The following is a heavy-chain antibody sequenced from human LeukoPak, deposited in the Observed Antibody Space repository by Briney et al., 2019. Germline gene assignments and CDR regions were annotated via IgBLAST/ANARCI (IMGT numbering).Heavy chain of an antibody. CDR2: IYSGGST. D-gene: IGHD6-19*01. V-gene: IGHV3-66*01. CDR3: ARATDYSSGWYSFDY. J-gene: IGHJ4*02. Sequence: GGSLRLSCAASGFTVSSNYMSWVRQAPGKGLEWVSVIYSGGSTYHADSVKGRFTISRDNSKTTLYLQMNSLRAEDTAVYYCARATDYSSGWYSFDYWGQGTLVTVSS. CDR1: GFTVSSNY.